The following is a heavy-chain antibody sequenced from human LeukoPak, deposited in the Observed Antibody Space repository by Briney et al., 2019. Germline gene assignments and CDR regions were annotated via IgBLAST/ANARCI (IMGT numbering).Heavy chain of an antibody. J-gene: IGHJ3*02. V-gene: IGHV3-21*01. D-gene: IGHD2-2*01. CDR3: ARDLYCSSTSCSYFDAFDI. Sequence: GGSLRLSCAASGFTFRRYIMNWVRQAAGRGLEWVSSIRSSISYIYYADAVKARFTISRDNAKNSLYLQMNSLRAEDTAVYYCARDLYCSSTSCSYFDAFDIWGQGTMVTVSS. CDR2: IRSSISYI. CDR1: GFTFRRYI.